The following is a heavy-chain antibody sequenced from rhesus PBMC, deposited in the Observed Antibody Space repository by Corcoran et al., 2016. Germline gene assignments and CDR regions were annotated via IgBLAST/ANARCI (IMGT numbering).Heavy chain of an antibody. CDR1: GGSISSSY. Sequence: QLQLQESGPGLVKPSETLSVTCAVSGGSISSSYWSWIRQAPGKGLEWIGYIYGSGSSTNYNPSLKSRVTISKDTSKNQFSLKLSSVTAADTAAYYCARATAGTVKVVDYWGQGVLVTVSS. D-gene: IGHD5-24*01. V-gene: IGHV4-169*01. CDR2: IYGSGSST. CDR3: ARATAGTVKVVDY. J-gene: IGHJ4*01.